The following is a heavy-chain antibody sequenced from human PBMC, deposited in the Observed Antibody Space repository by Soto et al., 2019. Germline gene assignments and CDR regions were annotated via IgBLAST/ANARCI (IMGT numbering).Heavy chain of an antibody. D-gene: IGHD3-22*01. Sequence: PGGPLRLSCAAAGCTIISYSMHWVRQAPGKGLEWGSYISSSSSTIYYADSVKGRFTISRDNAKNSLYLQMNSLRDEDTAVYYCARDMVLYDSSGYYVVGAFDYWGQGTLVTVSS. J-gene: IGHJ4*02. CDR2: ISSSSSTI. CDR3: ARDMVLYDSSGYYVVGAFDY. V-gene: IGHV3-48*02. CDR1: GCTIISYS.